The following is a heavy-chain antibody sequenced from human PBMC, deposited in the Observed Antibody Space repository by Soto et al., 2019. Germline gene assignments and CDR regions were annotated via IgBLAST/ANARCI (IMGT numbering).Heavy chain of an antibody. CDR1: GFTFSDYT. CDR2: ILSDYNT. V-gene: IGHV3-23*03. CDR3: ARRTNGYFGY. D-gene: IGHD2-8*01. Sequence: EVQLLESGGGMVQPGGSLTLSGAASGFTFSDYTMSRVRQAPGKVLECISVILSDYNTYYAGSVRGRFTISRDNSKNTLYLEMNSLRAEDTAVYYCARRTNGYFGYWGQGALVTVSS. J-gene: IGHJ4*02.